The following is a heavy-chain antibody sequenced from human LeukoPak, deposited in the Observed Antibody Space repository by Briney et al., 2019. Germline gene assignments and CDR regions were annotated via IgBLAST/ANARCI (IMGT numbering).Heavy chain of an antibody. CDR1: GFTFRSYS. V-gene: IGHV3-48*02. CDR2: ITSGSSPI. CDR3: ARHAYGDDSFDY. D-gene: IGHD4-17*01. J-gene: IGHJ4*02. Sequence: TGGSLRLSCAASGFTFRSYSMNWVRQAPGKGLEWVSYITSGSSPIYYADSVKGRFTISRDNAKNSLYLQMNSLRDEDTAVYYCARHAYGDDSFDYWGQGTLVTVSS.